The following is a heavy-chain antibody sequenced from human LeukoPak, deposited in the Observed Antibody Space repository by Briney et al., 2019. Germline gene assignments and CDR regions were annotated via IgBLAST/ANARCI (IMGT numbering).Heavy chain of an antibody. CDR3: ARDKCGGDCYSDDAFDI. CDR1: GGTFSSYA. V-gene: IGHV1-69*04. Sequence: SVKVSCKASGGTFSSYAISWVRQAPGQGLEWMGRIIPILGVANYAQKFQGRVTITADKSTSTAYMELSSLRSEDTAVYYCARDKCGGDCYSDDAFDIWGQGTMVTVSS. CDR2: IIPILGVA. J-gene: IGHJ3*02. D-gene: IGHD2-21*02.